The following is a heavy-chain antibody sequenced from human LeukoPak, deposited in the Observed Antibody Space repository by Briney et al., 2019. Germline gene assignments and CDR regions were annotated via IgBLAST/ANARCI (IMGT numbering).Heavy chain of an antibody. CDR2: MNPNSGNR. Sequence: ASVKVSCKASGYTFIDYEINWVRQATGQGLEWMEWMNPNSGNRGYAQKLQGKFTMTTDTSTSTAYMEVRSVRSDDTAVYYCAIRAAVAGWGFDYWGQGTLVTVSS. CDR1: GYTFIDYE. V-gene: IGHV1-8*01. J-gene: IGHJ4*02. D-gene: IGHD6-19*01. CDR3: AIRAAVAGWGFDY.